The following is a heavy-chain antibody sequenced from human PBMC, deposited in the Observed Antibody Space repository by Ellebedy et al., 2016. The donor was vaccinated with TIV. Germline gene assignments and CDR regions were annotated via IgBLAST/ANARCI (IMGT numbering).Heavy chain of an antibody. CDR2: IYAPGTT. Sequence: GGSLRLSXEASGLTVSRSYLSWVRQAPGKGLEWVSVIYAPGTTYYAGSVKGRFIISRDNSKNTLYLQMNSLRAEDTAVYYCARDRTATGTTHDAFDIWGEGTMVTVSS. J-gene: IGHJ3*02. D-gene: IGHD1-1*01. V-gene: IGHV3-53*01. CDR3: ARDRTATGTTHDAFDI. CDR1: GLTVSRSY.